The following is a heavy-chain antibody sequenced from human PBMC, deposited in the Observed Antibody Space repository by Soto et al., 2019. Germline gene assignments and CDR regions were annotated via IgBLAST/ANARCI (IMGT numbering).Heavy chain of an antibody. Sequence: GSPLVSCTASVFTFGDYAMSWFRQAPGKGLEWVGFIRSKAYGGTTEYAASVKGRFTISRDDSKSIAYLQMNSLKTEDTAVYYCSIAAAGYYYGMDVWGQGTTVTVSS. CDR2: IRSKAYGGTT. V-gene: IGHV3-49*03. CDR3: SIAAAGYYYGMDV. J-gene: IGHJ6*01. D-gene: IGHD6-13*01. CDR1: VFTFGDYA.